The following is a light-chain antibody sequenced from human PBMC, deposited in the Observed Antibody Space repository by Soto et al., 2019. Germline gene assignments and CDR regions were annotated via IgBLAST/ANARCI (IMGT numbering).Light chain of an antibody. CDR2: AAS. CDR3: QKYNSAPVW. V-gene: IGKV1-27*01. J-gene: IGKJ1*01. Sequence: DIQMTQSPSSLSASVGDSVTITCRASQVISNYLAWYQQKPGKVPKLLIYAASTLQSGVPSRFSGSGSGTDFTLTISSLQPEDVATYYCQKYNSAPVWFGQGTKVEMK. CDR1: QVISNY.